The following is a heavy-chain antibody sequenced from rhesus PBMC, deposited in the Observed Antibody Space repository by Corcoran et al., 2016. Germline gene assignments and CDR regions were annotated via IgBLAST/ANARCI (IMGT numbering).Heavy chain of an antibody. V-gene: IGHV4-80*01. CDR2: INGNSRST. Sequence: QVQLQESGPGLVKPSETLSLTCAVSGGSFSSYWWSWIRQPPGKGLELIGEINGNSRSTNYNPSLKSGVTIAKDASKNQFSLKLSSVTAADTAVYYCARSSGWSQSWDYWGQGVLVTVSS. J-gene: IGHJ4*01. CDR1: GGSFSSYW. D-gene: IGHD6S26*01. CDR3: ARSSGWSQSWDY.